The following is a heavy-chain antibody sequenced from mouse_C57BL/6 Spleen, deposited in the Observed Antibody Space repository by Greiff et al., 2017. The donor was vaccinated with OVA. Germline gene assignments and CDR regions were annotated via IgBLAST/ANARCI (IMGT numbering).Heavy chain of an antibody. D-gene: IGHD1-1*01. CDR1: GFNIKNTY. J-gene: IGHJ4*01. CDR3: ARDYYGSSYGRYAMDD. V-gene: IGHV14-3*01. Sequence: VQLKESVAELVRPGASVKLSCTASGFNIKNTYMHWVQPRPEQGLEWIGRIYPANGNTKYAPKFQGKAPLTADTSSNTAYLQLSSLTSEDTAIYYGARDYYGSSYGRYAMDDWGQGTSVTVSS. CDR2: IYPANGNT.